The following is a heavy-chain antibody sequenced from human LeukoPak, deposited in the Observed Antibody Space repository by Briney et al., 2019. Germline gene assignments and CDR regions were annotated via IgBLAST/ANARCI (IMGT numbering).Heavy chain of an antibody. CDR2: IYPGDSDT. CDR1: GYSFTNYW. D-gene: IGHD6-13*01. CDR3: AKTPYSSSWYVFDY. V-gene: IGHV5-51*01. Sequence: GESLKISFKGSGYSFTNYWIGWVRQMPRKGLEWMGIIYPGDSDTRYSPSFQGQVTISADKSISTAYLQWSSLKASDSAIYYCAKTPYSSSWYVFDYWGQGTLVTVSS. J-gene: IGHJ4*02.